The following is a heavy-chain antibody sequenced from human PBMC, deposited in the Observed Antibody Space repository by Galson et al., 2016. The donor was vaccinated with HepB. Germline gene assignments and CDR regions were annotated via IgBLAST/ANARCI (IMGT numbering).Heavy chain of an antibody. CDR2: ISSSGDST. V-gene: IGHV3-23*01. CDR1: GFTFSSYA. CDR3: AKDRDHFGDYVFDY. Sequence: SLRLSCAASGFTFSSYAMTWVRQAPGKGLEWVSDISSSGDSTYYADSVKGRFTISRDNSKNTLYLQMNSLRAEDTALYYCAKDRDHFGDYVFDYWGQGILVTVSS. D-gene: IGHD4-17*01. J-gene: IGHJ4*02.